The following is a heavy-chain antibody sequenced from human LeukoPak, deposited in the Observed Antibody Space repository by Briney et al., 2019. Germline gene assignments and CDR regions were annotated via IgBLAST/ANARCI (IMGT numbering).Heavy chain of an antibody. Sequence: GGSLRLSCAASGFTFSSYAMHWVRQAPGKGLEWVAVISYDGSNKYYADSVKGRFTISRDNSKNTLYLQMNSLRAEDTAVYYCAKDSEDIVVVPAARGCYFDYWGQGTLVTVSS. CDR1: GFTFSSYA. D-gene: IGHD2-2*01. CDR3: AKDSEDIVVVPAARGCYFDY. CDR2: ISYDGSNK. J-gene: IGHJ4*02. V-gene: IGHV3-30*04.